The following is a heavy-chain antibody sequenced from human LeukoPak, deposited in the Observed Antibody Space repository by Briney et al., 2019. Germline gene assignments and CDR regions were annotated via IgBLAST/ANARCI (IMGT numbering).Heavy chain of an antibody. CDR3: ASLYYDSSGYPYFDY. Sequence: GGSLRLSCAASGFTVSSNYMSWVRQAPGKGLEWVSVIYSGGSTYYADSVKGRFTISRDNSKSTLYIQMNSLRAEDTAVYYCASLYYDSSGYPYFDYWGQGTLVTVSS. CDR2: IYSGGST. J-gene: IGHJ4*02. V-gene: IGHV3-53*01. D-gene: IGHD3-22*01. CDR1: GFTVSSNY.